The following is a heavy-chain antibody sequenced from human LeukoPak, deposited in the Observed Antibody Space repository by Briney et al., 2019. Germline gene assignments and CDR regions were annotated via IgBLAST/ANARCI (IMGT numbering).Heavy chain of an antibody. Sequence: GASVKVSCKASGYTFTSYGISWVRQAPGQGLEWVGWINPNSGGTNYAQKFQGRVTMTRDTSISTAYMELSRLGSDDTAVYYCARDLLGQLYYFDYWGQGTLVTVSS. CDR3: ARDLLGQLYYFDY. J-gene: IGHJ4*02. D-gene: IGHD1-1*01. CDR2: INPNSGGT. CDR1: GYTFTSYG. V-gene: IGHV1-2*02.